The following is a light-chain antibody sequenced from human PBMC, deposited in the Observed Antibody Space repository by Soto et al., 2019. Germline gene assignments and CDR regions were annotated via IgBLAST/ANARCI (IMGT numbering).Light chain of an antibody. CDR1: QSVSSSY. Sequence: EIVLTQSPGTLSLSPGERATLSCRASQSVSSSYLAWYQQKPGQAPRLLIYGASSRATGIPDRFSGSWSGTDFTLTSSRLEPEDFAVYYCQQYGSSPTFGQGTKVEIK. CDR3: QQYGSSPT. J-gene: IGKJ1*01. V-gene: IGKV3-20*01. CDR2: GAS.